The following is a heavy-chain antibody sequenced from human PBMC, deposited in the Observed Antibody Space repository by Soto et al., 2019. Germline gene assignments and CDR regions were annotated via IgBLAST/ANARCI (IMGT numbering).Heavy chain of an antibody. Sequence: EVQLLESGGGLVQPGGSLRLSCAASGFTFSSYAMSWVRQAPGKGLEWVSAISGSGGSTYYADSVEGRFTISRDNSKNTLYLQMNSRRAEDTAVYYCAKDRAEQQWLEGYWYCDLGGRGTLVTVSS. V-gene: IGHV3-23*01. CDR3: AKDRAEQQWLEGYWYCDL. D-gene: IGHD6-19*01. CDR2: ISGSGGST. J-gene: IGHJ2*01. CDR1: GFTFSSYA.